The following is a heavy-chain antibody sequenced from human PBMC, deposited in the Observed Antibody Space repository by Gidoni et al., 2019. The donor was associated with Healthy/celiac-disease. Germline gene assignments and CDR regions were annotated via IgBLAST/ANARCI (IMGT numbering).Heavy chain of an antibody. J-gene: IGHJ5*02. D-gene: IGHD2-15*01. Sequence: EVQLLESGGGLVQRGGSLRLSCAASGCTFSSYAMRWVRQAPGKGLAWVSALSGSGGSTYYADSVKGRFTISRDNSKNTLYLQMNSLRAEDTAVYYCAKVGYCSGGSCQKPPGWFDPWGQGTLVTVSS. CDR3: AKVGYCSGGSCQKPPGWFDP. V-gene: IGHV3-23*01. CDR1: GCTFSSYA. CDR2: LSGSGGST.